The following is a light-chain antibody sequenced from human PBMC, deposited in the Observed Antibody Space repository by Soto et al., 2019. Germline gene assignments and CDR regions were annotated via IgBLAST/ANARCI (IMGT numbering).Light chain of an antibody. CDR1: SSNIGAGYH. CDR2: GNS. V-gene: IGLV1-40*01. CDR3: QSYDSSLSGSV. Sequence: QSVLTQPPSVSGAPGQRVTISCTGSSSNIGAGYHVHWYHQLPGTAPKFLIYGNSNRPSGVPDRFSGSKSGTSASLAITGLQAEDEADYFCQSYDSSLSGSVFGGGTKLTVL. J-gene: IGLJ3*02.